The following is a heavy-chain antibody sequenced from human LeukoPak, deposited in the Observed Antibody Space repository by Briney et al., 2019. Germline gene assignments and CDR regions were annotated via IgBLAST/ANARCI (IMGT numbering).Heavy chain of an antibody. CDR2: IWYDGRNK. CDR1: GFTFSNYG. J-gene: IGHJ4*02. V-gene: IGHV3-33*06. Sequence: PGGSLRLSCAASGFTFSNYGMHWVRQAPGKGLEWVAVIWYDGRNKYYADSVKGRFTISRDNSKNTLYLQMNSLRAEDTAVYYCAKDRFFDIFYSDYWGQGTLVTVSS. D-gene: IGHD3-9*01. CDR3: AKDRFFDIFYSDY.